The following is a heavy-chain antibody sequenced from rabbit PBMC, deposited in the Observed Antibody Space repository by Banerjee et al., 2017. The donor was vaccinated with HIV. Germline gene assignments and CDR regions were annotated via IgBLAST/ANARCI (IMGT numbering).Heavy chain of an antibody. CDR2: IFTSSAGT. J-gene: IGHJ4*01. D-gene: IGHD1-1*01. V-gene: IGHV1S45*01. CDR3: ARGADNNWYIPYFRL. CDR1: GFSFSSNYW. Sequence: QEQLEESGGDLVKPEGSLTLTCTASGFSFSSNYWICWVRQAPGKGLEWIACIFTSSAGTSYASWAKGRFTISKTSSTTVTLQMTSLTVADTATYFCARGADNNWYIPYFRLWGPGTLVTVS.